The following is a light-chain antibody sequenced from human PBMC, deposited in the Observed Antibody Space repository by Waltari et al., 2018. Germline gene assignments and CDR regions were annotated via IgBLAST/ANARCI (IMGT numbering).Light chain of an antibody. CDR1: QGIGTW. J-gene: IGKJ4*01. V-gene: IGKV1-12*01. CDR3: QQANTFPLT. Sequence: DIQMTQSPSSMSASVGDRVTITCRASQGIGTWLAWYQQKPGKAPKLLIYGASSLQSWVPPRFSGSGSGTDFTLTINNLQPEDFATYSCQQANTFPLTFGGGTKVEIK. CDR2: GAS.